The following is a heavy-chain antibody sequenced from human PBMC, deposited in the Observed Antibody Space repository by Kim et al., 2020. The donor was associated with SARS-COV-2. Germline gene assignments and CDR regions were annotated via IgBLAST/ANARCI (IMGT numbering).Heavy chain of an antibody. Sequence: SETLSLTCTVSNGSISSTNYFWGWIRQPPGNGLEWIGSIYYTGAIYYNPSLKSRVSVSVDTSKNRFSLKLTSVTAADPALYYCARIIKRGSNTFYYYYYMDGWGKGTTVTVSS. CDR2: IYYTGAI. J-gene: IGHJ6*03. V-gene: IGHV4-39*01. D-gene: IGHD3-10*01. CDR1: NGSISSTNYF. CDR3: ARIIKRGSNTFYYYYYMDG.